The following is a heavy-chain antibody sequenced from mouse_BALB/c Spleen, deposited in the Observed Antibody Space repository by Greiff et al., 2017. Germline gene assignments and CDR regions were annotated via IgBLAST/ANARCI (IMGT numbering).Heavy chain of an antibody. V-gene: IGHV8-12*01. J-gene: IGHJ4*01. CDR1: GFSLSTSGMG. Sequence: QVTLKVCGPGILQPSQTLSLTCSFSGFSLSTSGMGVSWIRQPSGKGLEWLAHIYWDDDKRYNPSLKSRLTISKDTSSNQVFLKITSVDTADTATYYCARRGGLARATYYAMDYWGQGTSVTVSS. CDR2: IYWDDDK. D-gene: IGHD3-1*01. CDR3: ARRGGLARATYYAMDY.